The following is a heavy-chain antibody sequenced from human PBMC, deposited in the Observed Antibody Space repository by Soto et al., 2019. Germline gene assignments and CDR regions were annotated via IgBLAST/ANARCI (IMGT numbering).Heavy chain of an antibody. CDR1: GFTFDDYA. Sequence: PXESLRLSCAASGFTFDDYAMHGVRQAPGKGLEWVSLISWDGGSTYYADSVKGRFTISRDNSKNSLYLQMNSLRAEDTALYYCAKDGWGLGPLLNYGMDVWGQGTTVTVSS. J-gene: IGHJ6*02. CDR3: AKDGWGLGPLLNYGMDV. D-gene: IGHD3-16*01. V-gene: IGHV3-43D*04. CDR2: ISWDGGST.